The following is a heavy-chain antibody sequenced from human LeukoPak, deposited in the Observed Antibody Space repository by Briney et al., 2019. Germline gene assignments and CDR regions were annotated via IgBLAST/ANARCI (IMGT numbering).Heavy chain of an antibody. Sequence: PGGSLRLSCAASGFTFSRYGMHWVRQAPGKGLEWVAVIWYDGSNIYYADSVKGRFTISRDNSKNTLYLQMNSLSAEDTADYYCVRAQPTSSWTAFDIWGQGTMVTVSS. CDR3: VRAQPTSSWTAFDI. V-gene: IGHV3-33*01. J-gene: IGHJ3*02. CDR1: GFTFSRYG. CDR2: IWYDGSNI. D-gene: IGHD6-13*01.